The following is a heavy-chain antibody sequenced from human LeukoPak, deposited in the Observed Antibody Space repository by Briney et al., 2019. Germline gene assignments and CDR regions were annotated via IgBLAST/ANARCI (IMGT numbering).Heavy chain of an antibody. V-gene: IGHV3-23*01. Sequence: GGSLRLSCAASGFTFSSYAMSWVRQAPGKGLEWVSAISGSGGSTYYADSVKGRFTISRDNSKNTLYLQMNSLRAEDTAVYYCANGRGGGATIRYYYYYGMDVWGQGTTVTVSS. CDR1: GFTFSSYA. D-gene: IGHD1-26*01. CDR2: ISGSGGST. J-gene: IGHJ6*02. CDR3: ANGRGGGATIRYYYYYGMDV.